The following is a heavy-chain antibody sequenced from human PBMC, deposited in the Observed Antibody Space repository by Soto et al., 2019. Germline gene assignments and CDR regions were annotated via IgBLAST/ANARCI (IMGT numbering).Heavy chain of an antibody. Sequence: SETLSLTCTVSGGSISSGGYYWSWIRQHPGKGLEWIGYIYYSGSTYYNPSLKSRVTISVDTSKNQFSLKLSSVTAADTAVYYCARDSPHSGYALNFDYWGQGTLVTVSS. J-gene: IGHJ4*02. D-gene: IGHD5-12*01. CDR1: GGSISSGGYY. CDR3: ARDSPHSGYALNFDY. CDR2: IYYSGST. V-gene: IGHV4-31*03.